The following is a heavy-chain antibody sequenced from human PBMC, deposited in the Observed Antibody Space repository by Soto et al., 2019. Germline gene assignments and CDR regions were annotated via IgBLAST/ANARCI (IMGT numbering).Heavy chain of an antibody. CDR2: ISYDGSNT. CDR3: ARRPVTYSFDS. V-gene: IGHV3-30-3*01. CDR1: GFTFSNYA. J-gene: IGHJ4*02. D-gene: IGHD4-17*01. Sequence: QVQLVESGGGVVQPGRSLRLSCAASGFTFSNYAMHWVRQAPGKGLEWVAVISYDGSNTYYADSVKGRFTISRDNSKNPRYLQMDSLRVEDRAVYYWARRPVTYSFDSGGQGPLVTVSS.